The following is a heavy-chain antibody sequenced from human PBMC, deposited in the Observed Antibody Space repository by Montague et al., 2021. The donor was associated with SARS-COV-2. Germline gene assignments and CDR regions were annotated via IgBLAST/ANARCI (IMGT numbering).Heavy chain of an antibody. J-gene: IGHJ4*02. D-gene: IGHD1-26*01. CDR2: IYYDGST. CDR3: ARYGSYFEH. V-gene: IGHV4-59*03. CDR1: GGSIRSYY. Sequence: SETLSLTCTVSGGSIRSYYWSWIRQTPGKGLEWIGYIYYDGSTNYSPSLKSRVTMSVDSSKNQFSLRLSSVTAADTAVYYCARYGSYFEHWGQGTLVTVSS.